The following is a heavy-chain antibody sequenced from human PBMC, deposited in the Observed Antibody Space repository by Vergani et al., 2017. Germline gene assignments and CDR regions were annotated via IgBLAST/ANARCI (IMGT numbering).Heavy chain of an antibody. CDR1: GFTFSSYA. CDR2: ISYDGSNK. Sequence: QVQLVESGGGVVQPGRSLRLSCAASGFTFSSYAMHWVRQAPGKGLEWVAVISYDGSNKYYADSVKCRFTISRDNSKNTLYLQMNSLRAEDTAVYYCARDGETLRYSGYDYLDYWGQGTLVTVSS. CDR3: ARDGETLRYSGYDYLDY. V-gene: IGHV3-30-3*01. D-gene: IGHD5-12*01. J-gene: IGHJ4*02.